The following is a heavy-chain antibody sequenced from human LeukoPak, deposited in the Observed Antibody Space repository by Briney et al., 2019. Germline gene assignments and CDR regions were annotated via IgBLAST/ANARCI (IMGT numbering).Heavy chain of an antibody. Sequence: GWSVRLSFSVSGFTFSTYVMHWVRQAPGKGLEYVSAISSNGDNTYYADSVKGRFTISRDNSKNTLYLQMSSLRADDTAVYYCVRGTGYWGQGTLVTVSS. CDR2: ISSNGDNT. CDR1: GFTFSTYV. J-gene: IGHJ4*02. V-gene: IGHV3-64D*06. CDR3: VRGTGY.